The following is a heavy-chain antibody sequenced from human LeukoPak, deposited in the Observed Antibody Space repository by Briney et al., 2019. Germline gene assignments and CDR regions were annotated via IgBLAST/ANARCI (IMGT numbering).Heavy chain of an antibody. D-gene: IGHD3-10*01. V-gene: IGHV3-7*01. CDR2: MNGDGSEK. J-gene: IGHJ4*02. CDR1: GFTFSTSW. Sequence: PGGSLRLSCAASGFTFSTSWMHWLRQAPGKGLEGVASMNGDGSEKYYVDSVRGRFIISRDNAKDSLSLQMNSLRAEDTAVYYCATDRGYPTFDYWGQGTLVTVSS. CDR3: ATDRGYPTFDY.